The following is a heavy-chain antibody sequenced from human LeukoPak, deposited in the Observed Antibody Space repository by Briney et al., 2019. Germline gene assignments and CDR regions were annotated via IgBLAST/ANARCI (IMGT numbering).Heavy chain of an antibody. V-gene: IGHV1-69*05. CDR2: IIPIFGTA. CDR3: ASTSRPAAGNYFDY. Sequence: SVKVSCKASGGTFSSYAISWVRQAPGQGLEWMGGIIPIFGTANYAQKFQGRVTITTDESTSTAYMELSSLGSEDTAVYYCASTSRPAAGNYFDYWGQGTLVTVSS. CDR1: GGTFSSYA. D-gene: IGHD6-13*01. J-gene: IGHJ4*02.